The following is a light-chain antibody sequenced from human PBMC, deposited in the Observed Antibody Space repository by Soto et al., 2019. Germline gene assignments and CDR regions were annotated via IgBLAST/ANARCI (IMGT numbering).Light chain of an antibody. CDR1: RNNIGNYNL. Sequence: QSVLTQPASVSGSPGQSIVISCTGSRNNIGNYNLVSWYQQHPGKAPKLIISADDNRPSGVSIRFSGSKSGYTASLTISALQAEDEADYYCCSYAGENTVVFGGGTQLTVL. J-gene: IGLJ2*01. CDR3: CSYAGENTVV. CDR2: ADD. V-gene: IGLV2-23*01.